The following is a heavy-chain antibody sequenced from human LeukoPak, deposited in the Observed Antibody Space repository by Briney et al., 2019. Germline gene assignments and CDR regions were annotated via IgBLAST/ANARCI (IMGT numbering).Heavy chain of an antibody. CDR2: ISGSGGST. CDR3: AKGNSGYYPYYFDY. J-gene: IGHJ4*02. Sequence: GGSLRLSCAASGFTFYSYAMSWVRQAPGKGLEWVSAISGSGGSTYYADSVKGRFTIPRDNSKNTLYLQMNSLRAEDTAVYYCAKGNSGYYPYYFDYWGQGTLVTVSS. CDR1: GFTFYSYA. V-gene: IGHV3-23*01. D-gene: IGHD3-22*01.